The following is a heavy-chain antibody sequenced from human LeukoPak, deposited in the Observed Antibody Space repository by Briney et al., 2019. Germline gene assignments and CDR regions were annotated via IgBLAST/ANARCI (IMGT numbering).Heavy chain of an antibody. V-gene: IGHV1-2*02. J-gene: IGHJ4*02. CDR2: INPNSGGT. CDR1: GYTFTGYY. Sequence: ASVKVSCEASGYTFTGYYMHWVRQAPGQGLEWMGWINPNSGGTNYAQKFQGRVTMTRDTSISTAYMELSRLRSDDTAVYYCASTIYDSSGYFDYWGQGTLVTVSS. D-gene: IGHD3-22*01. CDR3: ASTIYDSSGYFDY.